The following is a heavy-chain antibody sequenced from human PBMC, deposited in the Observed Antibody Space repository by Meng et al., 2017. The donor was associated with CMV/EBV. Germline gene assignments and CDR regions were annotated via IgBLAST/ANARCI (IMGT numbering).Heavy chain of an antibody. D-gene: IGHD2-2*01. V-gene: IGHV1-2*02. J-gene: IGHJ6*02. CDR2: IDPNSGGT. CDR1: GYTFTGYY. CDR3: AREEYCSSTSCSPQFGYYYYYGMDV. Sequence: ASVKVFCKASGYTFTGYYMHWVRQAPGQGLEWMGWIDPNSGGTNYAQKFQGRVTMTRDTSISTAYMELSRLRSDDTAVYYCAREEYCSSTSCSPQFGYYYYYGMDVWGQGTTVTVSS.